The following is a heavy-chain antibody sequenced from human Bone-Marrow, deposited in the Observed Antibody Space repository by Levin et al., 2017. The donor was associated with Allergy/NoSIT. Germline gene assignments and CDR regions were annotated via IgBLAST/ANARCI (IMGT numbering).Heavy chain of an antibody. V-gene: IGHV4-39*01. Sequence: SETLSLTCTVSGGSIINNIYYWGWIRQPPGKGLQWIGSIFYSGNAYYNPSLKSRVTMSVDTSKNQFSLKLNSVTAADTALYDWARLTHETHWQHTITAADSWGQGTLVTVSS. CDR2: IFYSGNA. D-gene: IGHD5-24*01. J-gene: IGHJ4*02. CDR3: ARLTHETHWQHTITAADS. CDR1: GGSIINNIYY.